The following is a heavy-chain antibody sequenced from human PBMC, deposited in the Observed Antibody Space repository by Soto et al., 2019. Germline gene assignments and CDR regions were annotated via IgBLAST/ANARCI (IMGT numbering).Heavy chain of an antibody. J-gene: IGHJ5*02. CDR3: ARVIWSGHLTSDL. V-gene: IGHV3-48*02. CDR1: GFTFSRNS. D-gene: IGHD3-3*01. CDR2: ISSSSSTI. Sequence: EVQVVESGGGFVQPGGSLSLSCAASGFTFSRNSMNWVRQAPGKGLEWISYISSSSSTIYADSVKGRFTISRDNATNSLYLQMNSLRDEDTAVYYSARVIWSGHLTSDLWGQGTLVSVSS.